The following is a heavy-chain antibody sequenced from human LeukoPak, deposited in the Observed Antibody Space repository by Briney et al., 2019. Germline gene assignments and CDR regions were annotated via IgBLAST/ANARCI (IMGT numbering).Heavy chain of an antibody. V-gene: IGHV4-30-4*08. J-gene: IGHJ6*03. CDR3: ASGPPIYYYYMDV. CDR2: IYYSGST. CDR1: GGSFSSGDYY. Sequence: PSQTLSLTCTVSGGSFSSGDYYWSWIRQPPGKGLEWIGYIYYSGSTYYNPSLKSRVTISVDTSKNQFSLKLSSVTAADTAVYYCASGPPIYYYYMDVWGKGTTVTVSS.